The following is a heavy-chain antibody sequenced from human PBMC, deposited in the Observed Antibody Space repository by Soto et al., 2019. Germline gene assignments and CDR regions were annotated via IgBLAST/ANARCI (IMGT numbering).Heavy chain of an antibody. CDR2: INHSGST. V-gene: IGHV4-34*01. Sequence: SETLSLTCAVYGGSFSGYYWSWIRQPPGKGLEWIGEINHSGSTNYNPSLTSRVTISVDTSKNQFSLKLSSVTAADTAVYYCARGLGIAAAGPDYWGQGTLVTVSS. D-gene: IGHD6-13*01. CDR3: ARGLGIAAAGPDY. CDR1: GGSFSGYY. J-gene: IGHJ4*02.